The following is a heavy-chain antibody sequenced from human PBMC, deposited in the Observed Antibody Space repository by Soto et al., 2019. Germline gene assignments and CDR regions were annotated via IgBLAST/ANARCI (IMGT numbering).Heavy chain of an antibody. V-gene: IGHV3-48*03. CDR2: ISSGGSTI. D-gene: IGHD3-16*02. J-gene: IGHJ4*02. CDR3: ARDDSGYPYYFHY. Sequence: GSLRLSCAASGFTFSSYEMNWVRQAPGKGLEWVSYISSGGSTIYYADSVRGRFTISRDNAKNSLYLQMNSLRAEDTAVYYCARDDSGYPYYFHYWGQGTLVTVSS. CDR1: GFTFSSYE.